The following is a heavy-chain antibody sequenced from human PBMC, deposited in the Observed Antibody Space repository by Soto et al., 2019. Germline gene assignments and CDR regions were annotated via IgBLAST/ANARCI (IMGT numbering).Heavy chain of an antibody. J-gene: IGHJ4*02. D-gene: IGHD3-16*01. V-gene: IGHV1-69*08. CDR3: ARDKDIGEPPYFDY. CDR2: IIPILGIA. CDR1: GGTFSSYT. Sequence: QVQLVQSGAEVKKPGSSVKVSCKASGGTFSSYTISWVRQAPGQGLEWMGRIIPILGIANYAQKFQGRVTITADKSTSTAYMELSSLRSEDTAVYYCARDKDIGEPPYFDYWGQGTLVTVSS.